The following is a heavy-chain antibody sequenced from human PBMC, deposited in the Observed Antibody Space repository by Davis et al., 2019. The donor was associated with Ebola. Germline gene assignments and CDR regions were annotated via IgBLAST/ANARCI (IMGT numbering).Heavy chain of an antibody. CDR2: IYYSGST. D-gene: IGHD6-13*01. Sequence: SETLSLTCTVSGGSIISSSSYWGWIRQPPGTGREWIGTIYYSGSTYYNPSLKSRVTISVDTSKNQVSLKLSSVTAADTAVYYCARYPGMAAAGTGYYYGMDVWGQGTTVTVSS. CDR1: GGSIISSSSY. J-gene: IGHJ6*02. CDR3: ARYPGMAAAGTGYYYGMDV. V-gene: IGHV4-39*01.